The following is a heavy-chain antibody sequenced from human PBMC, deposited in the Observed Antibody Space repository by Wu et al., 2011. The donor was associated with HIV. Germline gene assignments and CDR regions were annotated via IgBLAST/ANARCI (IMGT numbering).Heavy chain of an antibody. CDR2: INPNSGGT. D-gene: IGHD2/OR15-2a*01. V-gene: IGHV1-2*02. J-gene: IGHJ6*02. CDR1: GYIFTGYY. Sequence: QVQLVQSGAEVKKPGASVKVSCRTSGYIFTGYYIHWMRQAPGQGPEWMGYINPNSGGTGYAQKFQGRVTMTRDTSISTAYMELSRLMSDDTAVYYCAKDHCSSINCYENYYNGMDVWGQGTTVTVSS. CDR3: AKDHCSSINCYENYYNGMDV.